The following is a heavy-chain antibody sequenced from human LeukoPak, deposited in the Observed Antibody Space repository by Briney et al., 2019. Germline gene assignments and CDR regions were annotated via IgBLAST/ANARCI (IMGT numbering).Heavy chain of an antibody. V-gene: IGHV4-38-2*01. CDR3: ARRSSSYFDP. J-gene: IGHJ5*02. CDR2: IYHSEST. Sequence: SETLSLTCAVSGYSISSGYYWGWIRQPPGKGLEWIGSIYHSESTYYNPSLKSRVTISVDTSKNQFSLKLSSVTAADTAVYYCARRSSSYFDPWGQGTLVTVSS. CDR1: GYSISSGYY. D-gene: IGHD6-13*01.